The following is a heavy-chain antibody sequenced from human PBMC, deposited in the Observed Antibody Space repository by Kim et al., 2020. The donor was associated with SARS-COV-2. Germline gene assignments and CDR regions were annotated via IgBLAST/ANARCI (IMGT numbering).Heavy chain of an antibody. CDR1: GGSISSGGYY. D-gene: IGHD2-15*01. J-gene: IGHJ2*01. CDR2: IYYSGST. CDR3: ARDGGYCSGGSCYSPGYFDL. V-gene: IGHV4-31*03. Sequence: SETLSLTCTVSGGSISSGGYYWSWIRQHPGKGLEWIGYIYYSGSTYYNPSLKSRVTISVDTSKNQFSLKLSSVTAADTAVYYCARDGGYCSGGSCYSPGYFDLWGRGTLVTVSS.